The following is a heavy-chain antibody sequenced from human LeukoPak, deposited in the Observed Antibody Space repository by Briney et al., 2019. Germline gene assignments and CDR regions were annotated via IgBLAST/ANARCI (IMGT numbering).Heavy chain of an antibody. CDR1: GYTFTGYY. CDR2: INPNSGGT. D-gene: IGHD5-24*01. J-gene: IGHJ4*02. Sequence: GASVKVSCKASGYTFTGYYMHWVRQAPGQGLEWMGWINPNSGGTNYAQKFQGRVTMTRDTSISTAYMELSRLRSDDTAVYYCARDLDSFSDGMATIWTPFVWGQGTLVTVSS. V-gene: IGHV1-2*02. CDR3: ARDLDSFSDGMATIWTPFV.